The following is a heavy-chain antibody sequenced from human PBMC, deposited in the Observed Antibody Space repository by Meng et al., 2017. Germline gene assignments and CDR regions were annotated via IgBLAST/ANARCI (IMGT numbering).Heavy chain of an antibody. CDR3: HSGWYQAGDDY. Sequence: RLVKCGAESHRPGVSVDVPCTGFWGYYSRLCIRLWRTAPGKGVEWMGGIIPIFGTAKYAQKFQGRGTITADKSTSTAYMELSSLRSEDTAVYYCHSGWYQAGDDYWGQGTLVTVSS. D-gene: IGHD6-19*01. CDR2: IIPIFGTA. J-gene: IGHJ4*02. CDR1: GYYSRLC. V-gene: IGHV1-69*06.